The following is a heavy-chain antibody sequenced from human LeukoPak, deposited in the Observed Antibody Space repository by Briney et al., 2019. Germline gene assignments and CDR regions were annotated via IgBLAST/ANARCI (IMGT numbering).Heavy chain of an antibody. Sequence: SGTLSLTCTVSGGSISSYGYYWSWIRQHPGKGLEWVIYNYCSRSTYYNPSIKSRVTISVDTSKNQFSLKLSSVTATDTAVYYCAREGYYYDSSGYHYYFDYWGQGTLVTVSS. V-gene: IGHV4-31*03. CDR3: AREGYYYDSSGYHYYFDY. CDR2: NYCSRST. J-gene: IGHJ4*02. D-gene: IGHD3-22*01. CDR1: GGSISSYGYY.